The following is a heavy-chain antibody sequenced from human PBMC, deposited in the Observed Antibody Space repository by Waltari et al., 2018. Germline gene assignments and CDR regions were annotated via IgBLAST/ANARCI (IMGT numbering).Heavy chain of an antibody. J-gene: IGHJ2*01. CDR1: GGSISSSSYY. CDR3: ARSSGGPPNWYFDL. V-gene: IGHV4-39*01. D-gene: IGHD3-10*01. Sequence: QLQLQESGPGLVKPSETLSLTCTVSGGSISSSSYYWGWIRQPPGKGLEWIASIYYSGSTYYNPSLKSRVTISVDTSKNQFSLKLSSVTAADTAVYYCARSSGGPPNWYFDLWGRGTLVTVSS. CDR2: IYYSGST.